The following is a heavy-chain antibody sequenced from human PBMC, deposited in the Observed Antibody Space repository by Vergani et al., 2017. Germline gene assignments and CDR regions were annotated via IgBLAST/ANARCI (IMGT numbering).Heavy chain of an antibody. CDR3: AIVNTETNGHLYYYYYMDV. V-gene: IGHV4-34*01. CDR1: GWSFTSYH. Sequence: QVQLQQWGGGLLKPSETLSLTCVVNGWSFTSYHWTWIRQSPGEGLEWVGDIDHTGRPDYNPSLKIRLTMSVAKSRSQFSLTLNAVTATDTAIYFCAIVNTETNGHLYYYYYMDVWGQGTAVTVS. J-gene: IGHJ6*03. D-gene: IGHD4-11*01. CDR2: IDHTGRP.